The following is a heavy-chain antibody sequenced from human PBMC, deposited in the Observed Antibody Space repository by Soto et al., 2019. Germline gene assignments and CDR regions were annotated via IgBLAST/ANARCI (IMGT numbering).Heavy chain of an antibody. D-gene: IGHD1-7*01. CDR2: IKSKTDGGTT. V-gene: IGHV3-15*01. CDR3: TTVEAEELLFDY. J-gene: IGHJ4*02. Sequence: GGSLRLSCAASGFTFSNAWMSWVRQAPGKGLEWVGRIKSKTDGGTTDYAAPVKGRFTISRGDSKNTLYLQMNSLKTEDTAVYYCTTVEAEELLFDYWGQGTLVTVSS. CDR1: GFTFSNAW.